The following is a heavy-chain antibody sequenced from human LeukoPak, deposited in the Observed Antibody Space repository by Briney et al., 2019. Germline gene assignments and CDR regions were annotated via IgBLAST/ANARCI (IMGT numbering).Heavy chain of an antibody. CDR1: GGSISSDDYC. V-gene: IGHV4-31*03. Sequence: SETLSLTCSVSGGSISSDDYCWNWIRQHPGKGLEWIGYIYYSGSTYYNPSLKSRVALSVDTSKNQFSLKLSSVTAADTAVYYCARGRGFWSGYYTGVSYWGQGTLVTVSS. CDR3: ARGRGFWSGYYTGVSY. J-gene: IGHJ4*02. CDR2: IYYSGST. D-gene: IGHD3-3*01.